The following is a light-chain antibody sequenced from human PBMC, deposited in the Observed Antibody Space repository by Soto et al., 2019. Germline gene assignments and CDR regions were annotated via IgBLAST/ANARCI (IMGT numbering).Light chain of an antibody. J-gene: IGKJ5*01. CDR3: QQRNDWRRGT. CDR2: AAS. Sequence: DIQMTQSPSSLSASVGDSFTITCRSRQSISNYLNWYQRKPGKAPKVLIYAASSLQSGVPSRFSGSGSGTDFTLTITSLEPEDFVVYYCQQRNDWRRGTFGQGTRLEI. CDR1: QSISNY. V-gene: IGKV1-39*01.